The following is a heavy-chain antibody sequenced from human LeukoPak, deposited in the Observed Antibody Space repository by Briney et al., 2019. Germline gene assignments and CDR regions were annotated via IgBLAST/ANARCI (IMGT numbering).Heavy chain of an antibody. Sequence: SETLSLTCTVSGGSISSSSYYWGWIRQPPGKGLEWIGSIYYSGSTYYNPSLKSRVTISVDTSKNQFSLKLSSVTAADTAVYYCARAIYDSSGYYWDAFDIWGQGTMVTVSS. CDR2: IYYSGST. V-gene: IGHV4-39*07. CDR1: GGSISSSSYY. CDR3: ARAIYDSSGYYWDAFDI. J-gene: IGHJ3*02. D-gene: IGHD3-22*01.